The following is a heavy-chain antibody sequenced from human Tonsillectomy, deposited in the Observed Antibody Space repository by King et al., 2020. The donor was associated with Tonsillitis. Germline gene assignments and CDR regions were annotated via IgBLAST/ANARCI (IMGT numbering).Heavy chain of an antibody. V-gene: IGHV4-59*08. CDR2: IYYSGST. Sequence: QLQESGPGLVKPSETLSLTCTVSGGSISSYYWSWIRQPPGKGLEWIGYIYYSGSTNYNPSLKSRVTISVDTSKNQFSLKLSSVTAADTAVYYCARHHNYYDSIGYYDYWGQGTLVTVSS. D-gene: IGHD3-22*01. J-gene: IGHJ4*02. CDR3: ARHHNYYDSIGYYDY. CDR1: GGSISSYY.